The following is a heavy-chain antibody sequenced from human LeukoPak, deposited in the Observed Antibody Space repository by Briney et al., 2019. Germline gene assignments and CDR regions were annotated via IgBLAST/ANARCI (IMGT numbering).Heavy chain of an antibody. CDR2: INHSGST. D-gene: IGHD6-13*01. V-gene: IGHV4-34*01. Sequence: SETLSHTCAVYGGSFSGYYWSWIRQPPGKGLEWIGEINHSGSTNYNPSLKSRVTISVDTSKNQFSLKLSSVTAADTAVYYCARGPSSSWYPRFDYWGQGTLVTVSS. CDR3: ARGPSSSWYPRFDY. J-gene: IGHJ4*02. CDR1: GGSFSGYY.